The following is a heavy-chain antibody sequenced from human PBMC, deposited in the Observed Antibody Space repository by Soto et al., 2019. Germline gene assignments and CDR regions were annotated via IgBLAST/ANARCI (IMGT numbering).Heavy chain of an antibody. V-gene: IGHV4-61*01. Sequence: SETLSLTCTVSGSSVRGGIYYWTWIRQPPGKGLEWIGYIYHSETTNYNASLRSRVTISVDTSKNQFSLRLTSVTAADTAVYYCARYRDYGDYGYFDSWGQGTLVTVSS. D-gene: IGHD4-17*01. CDR1: GSSVRGGIYY. CDR3: ARYRDYGDYGYFDS. J-gene: IGHJ4*02. CDR2: IYHSETT.